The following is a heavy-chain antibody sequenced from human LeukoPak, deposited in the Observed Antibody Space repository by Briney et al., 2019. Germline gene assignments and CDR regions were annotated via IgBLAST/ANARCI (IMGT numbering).Heavy chain of an antibody. CDR1: GGRISSSY. Sequence: SETLSLTCTVSGGRISSSYWSWIRQPPGKELEWIGYIYYSGNTNYNPSLKSRVTISVDTSNNQFSLKLSSVTAADTAVYYCAKEELLWFGDFLYRWFDPWGQGTLVTVSS. V-gene: IGHV4-59*01. D-gene: IGHD3-10*01. CDR3: AKEELLWFGDFLYRWFDP. J-gene: IGHJ5*02. CDR2: IYYSGNT.